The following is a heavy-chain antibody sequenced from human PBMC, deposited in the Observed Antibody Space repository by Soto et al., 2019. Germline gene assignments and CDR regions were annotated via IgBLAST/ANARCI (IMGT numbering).Heavy chain of an antibody. Sequence: GGSLRLSCAASGFTFSSYGMHWVRQAPGKGLEWVAVIWHDGSNKYYADSVKSRFTISRDNSKNTLYLQMNSLRAEDTAVYYCAREDSGYDSSGYFDCWGQGTLVTVSS. CDR1: GFTFSSYG. CDR2: IWHDGSNK. J-gene: IGHJ4*02. V-gene: IGHV3-33*01. CDR3: AREDSGYDSSGYFDC. D-gene: IGHD5-12*01.